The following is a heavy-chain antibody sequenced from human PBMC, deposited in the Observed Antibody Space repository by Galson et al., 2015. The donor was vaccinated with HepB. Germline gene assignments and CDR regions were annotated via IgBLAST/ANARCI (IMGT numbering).Heavy chain of an antibody. Sequence: SVKVSCKASGYTFTSYGISWVRQAPGQGLEWMGWISAYNGNTNYAQKLQGRVTMTTDTSTSTAYMELRSLRSDDTAVYYCARAGHSSSWYTLGYYYGMDVWGQGTTVTVSS. CDR1: GYTFTSYG. V-gene: IGHV1-18*01. J-gene: IGHJ6*02. CDR3: ARAGHSSSWYTLGYYYGMDV. D-gene: IGHD6-13*01. CDR2: ISAYNGNT.